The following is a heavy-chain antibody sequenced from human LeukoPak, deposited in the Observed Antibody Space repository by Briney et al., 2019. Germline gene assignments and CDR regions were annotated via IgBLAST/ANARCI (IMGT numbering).Heavy chain of an antibody. V-gene: IGHV4-39*07. D-gene: IGHD3-10*01. Sequence: PSETLSLTCTVSGGSISSSNYYWGWIRQPPGKGLEWIGSIYYSGTTYYNPSLKSRVTISVDTSKNQFSLKLTSVTAADTAVYYCARDRRYFGSGTYDGNWFDPWGQGTLVTVSS. CDR2: IYYSGTT. CDR1: GGSISSSNYY. J-gene: IGHJ5*02. CDR3: ARDRRYFGSGTYDGNWFDP.